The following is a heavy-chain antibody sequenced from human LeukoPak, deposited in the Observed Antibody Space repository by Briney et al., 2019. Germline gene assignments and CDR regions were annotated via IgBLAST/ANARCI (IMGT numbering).Heavy chain of an antibody. Sequence: GASVKVSCKASGGTFSSYAISWVRQAPGQGLEWMGGIIPIFGTANYAQKFQGRVTITTDESTSTAYMELSSLRSEDTAVYYCARGRVTAILSNWFDPWGQGTLVTVSS. V-gene: IGHV1-69*05. D-gene: IGHD2-21*02. CDR2: IIPIFGTA. CDR3: ARGRVTAILSNWFDP. J-gene: IGHJ5*02. CDR1: GGTFSSYA.